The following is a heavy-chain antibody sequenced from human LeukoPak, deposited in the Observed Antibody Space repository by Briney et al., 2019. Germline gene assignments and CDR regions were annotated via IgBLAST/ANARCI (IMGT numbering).Heavy chain of an antibody. J-gene: IGHJ2*01. CDR1: GYTLTSYY. CDR2: VNPSSGSA. Sequence: GASVKVSCKASGYTLTSYYIHWVRQAPGQGLEWMGIVNPSSGSATYAQKFQGSVTVTRDTSTSTVYMELSSLRSEDTAVYYCARDPGYCSSSSCSPSGDWYFDLWGRGTLVTVSS. V-gene: IGHV1-46*01. CDR3: ARDPGYCSSSSCSPSGDWYFDL. D-gene: IGHD2-2*01.